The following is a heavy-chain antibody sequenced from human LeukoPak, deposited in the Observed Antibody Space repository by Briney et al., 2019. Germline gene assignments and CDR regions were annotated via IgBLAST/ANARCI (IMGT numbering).Heavy chain of an antibody. J-gene: IGHJ4*02. CDR3: AAHLQNWGPFDY. V-gene: IGHV1-46*03. D-gene: IGHD7-27*01. Sequence: ASVKVSCKASAYTFTGYYMHWVRQAPGQGLEWMGTINPSGTSTNYAQKFQGRVTMTRDTSTSTVYIELSGLRSEDTAVYYCAAHLQNWGPFDYCGQGTLVTVSS. CDR1: AYTFTGYY. CDR2: INPSGTST.